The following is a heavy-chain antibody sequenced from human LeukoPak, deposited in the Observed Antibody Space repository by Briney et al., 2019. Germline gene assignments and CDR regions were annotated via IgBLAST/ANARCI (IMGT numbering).Heavy chain of an antibody. D-gene: IGHD3-16*01. CDR3: ARDVGRSYDLDY. V-gene: IGHV1-18*01. Sequence: ASVKVSCKASGYTFTSYGISWVRQAPGQGLEWMGWISAYNGNIDYAQSLQGRVTMTIDTSTSTVYMERSLRSDDTAVYYCARDVGRSYDLDYWGQGTLVTVSS. CDR1: GYTFTSYG. J-gene: IGHJ4*02. CDR2: ISAYNGNI.